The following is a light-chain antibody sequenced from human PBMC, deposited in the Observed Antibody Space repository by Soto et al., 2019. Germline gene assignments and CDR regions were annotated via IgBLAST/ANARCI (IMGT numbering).Light chain of an antibody. CDR1: QSISSY. J-gene: IGKJ2*01. V-gene: IGKV1-39*01. CDR3: QQSDSTLMYT. CDR2: AAS. Sequence: DIQMTQSPSSLSASVGDRVTITCRASQSISSYLNWYQQKPGKAPKLLIYAASSLQSGVPSRFSGRGSGTDFTLTISSLQPEDFATYYCQQSDSTLMYTFGQGTKLEIK.